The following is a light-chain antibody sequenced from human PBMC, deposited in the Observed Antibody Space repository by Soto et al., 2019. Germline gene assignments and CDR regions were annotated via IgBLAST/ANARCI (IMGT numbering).Light chain of an antibody. V-gene: IGKV3-20*01. CDR3: QQYGSSPPRT. CDR2: GAS. CDR1: QSVSNDF. Sequence: EIVLTQSPGILSLSPGERATLSCRASQSVSNDFLAWYQQKPGQAPRLRIYGASTRATDVPDRFSGSGSGADFTLTISRLEPEDFAVYYCQQYGSSPPRTVGQGTKVDIK. J-gene: IGKJ1*01.